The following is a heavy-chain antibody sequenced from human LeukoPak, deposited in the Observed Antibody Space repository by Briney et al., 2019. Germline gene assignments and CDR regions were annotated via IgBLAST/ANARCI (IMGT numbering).Heavy chain of an antibody. Sequence: GESMKISCKGSGYSFSNYWIGWVRQMPGKGPECMGIIYHGDSDTRYSPSFEGQVTMSVDKSTTTAYLQWSSLKASDTAMYYCVRRDVSYYRFWGQGSLVTFS. V-gene: IGHV5-51*01. D-gene: IGHD3-10*01. CDR1: GYSFSNYW. CDR2: IYHGDSDT. J-gene: IGHJ4*02. CDR3: VRRDVSYYRF.